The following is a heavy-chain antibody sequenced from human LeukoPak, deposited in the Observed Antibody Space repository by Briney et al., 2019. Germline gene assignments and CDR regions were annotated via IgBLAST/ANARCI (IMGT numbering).Heavy chain of an antibody. CDR3: ASVVGATNFLDY. J-gene: IGHJ4*02. Sequence: PSQTLSLTCTVSGGSITSSYWSWIRQPPGKGLQWIGYIHYSGSTNYNPSLKSRVTILVDTSKSQLSLRLTSVTAADTAVYYCASVVGATNFLDYWGQGTLVTVSS. D-gene: IGHD1-26*01. CDR1: GGSITSSY. CDR2: IHYSGST. V-gene: IGHV4-59*08.